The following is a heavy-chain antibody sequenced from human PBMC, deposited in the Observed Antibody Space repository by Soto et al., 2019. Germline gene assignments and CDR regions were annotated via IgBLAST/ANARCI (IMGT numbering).Heavy chain of an antibody. V-gene: IGHV3-30*09. J-gene: IGHJ6*02. Sequence: VQLVESGGGEVQPGRSLRLSCEASGFKYTDFALHWVGQAPGKGLEWVAIISYDGSDKYYADSVKGRFVISRDNPKNTLYLEMNSLRPEDTAVYFCARRAWDSYYAIDVWGQGTTVTVFS. CDR1: GFKYTDFA. D-gene: IGHD3-22*01. CDR2: ISYDGSDK. CDR3: ARRAWDSYYAIDV.